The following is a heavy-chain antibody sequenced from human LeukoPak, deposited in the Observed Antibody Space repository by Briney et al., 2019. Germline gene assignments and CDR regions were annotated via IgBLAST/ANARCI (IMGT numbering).Heavy chain of an antibody. CDR2: IRYDGSNK. D-gene: IGHD3-10*01. J-gene: IGHJ6*04. Sequence: QTGGSLRLSCAASGFTFSSYGMHWVRQAPGKGLEWVAFIRYDGSNKYYADSVKGRFTISRDNAKNTVYLQMNSLRPEDTAVYYCARDRFYIPDVWGKGTTVTVSS. CDR1: GFTFSSYG. V-gene: IGHV3-30*02. CDR3: ARDRFYIPDV.